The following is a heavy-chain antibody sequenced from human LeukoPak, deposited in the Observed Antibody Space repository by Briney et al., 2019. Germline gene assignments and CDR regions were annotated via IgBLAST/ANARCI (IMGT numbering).Heavy chain of an antibody. J-gene: IGHJ4*02. D-gene: IGHD3-22*01. CDR1: GFTFSSYS. CDR3: ARVWSSGYTKDY. V-gene: IGHV3-48*04. CDR2: ISSSSSTI. Sequence: GGSLRLPCAASGFTFSSYSIDWVRQAPGKGLEWLSYISSSSSTIYYADSVKGRFTFSRDNAKNSVYLQMNSLRAEDTAVYYCARVWSSGYTKDYWGQGTLVTVSS.